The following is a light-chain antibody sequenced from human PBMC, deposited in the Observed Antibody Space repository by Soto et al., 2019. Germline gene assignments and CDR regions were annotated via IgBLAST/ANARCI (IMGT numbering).Light chain of an antibody. Sequence: QSVLTQPASVSGSPGQSITISCTGTSSDVGGYNYVSWYQQHPGKAPKLMIYEVSNRPSGVSNRFSGSKSGNTASLTISGLQAEDEDDYYCCSYTSSSTLVFGTGTKLTVL. CDR2: EVS. CDR1: SSDVGGYNY. J-gene: IGLJ1*01. V-gene: IGLV2-14*01. CDR3: CSYTSSSTLV.